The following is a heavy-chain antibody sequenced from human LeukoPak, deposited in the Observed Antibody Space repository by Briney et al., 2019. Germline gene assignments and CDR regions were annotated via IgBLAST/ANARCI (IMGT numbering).Heavy chain of an antibody. CDR1: GYTFTSYD. V-gene: IGHV1-8*01. CDR2: MNPNSGNT. Sequence: ASVKVSCKASGYTFTSYDINWMRQATGQGLEWMGWMNPNSGNTGYAQKFQGRVTMTRNTSISTAYMELSSLRSEDTAVYYCARVGIAVAGTIYWGQGTLVTVSS. D-gene: IGHD6-19*01. CDR3: ARVGIAVAGTIY. J-gene: IGHJ4*02.